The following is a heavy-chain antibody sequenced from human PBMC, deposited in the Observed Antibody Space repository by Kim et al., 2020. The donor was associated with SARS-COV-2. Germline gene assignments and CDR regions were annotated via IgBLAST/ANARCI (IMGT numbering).Heavy chain of an antibody. CDR3: ARGRAGVVPSPLLGLGPFYHYFAVDV. V-gene: IGHV4-34*01. CDR1: GGSFSGYN. CDR2: INHSGST. Sequence: SETLSLTCAVYGGSFSGYNWNWIHQPPGKGLEWIGEINHSGSTNVSPSLKSRITISLDTSKSQFSLRLKSMTATDTAVYYCARGRAGVVPSPLLGLGPFYHYFAVDVWGRGTPVAVSS. J-gene: IGHJ6*02. D-gene: IGHD3-3*01.